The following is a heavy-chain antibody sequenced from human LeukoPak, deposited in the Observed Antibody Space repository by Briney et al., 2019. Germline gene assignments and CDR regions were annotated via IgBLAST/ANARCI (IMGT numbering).Heavy chain of an antibody. J-gene: IGHJ4*02. CDR2: IKPNSGDT. V-gene: IGHV1-2*02. D-gene: IGHD1-26*01. CDR1: GYSSTDYY. Sequence: ASVKVSCKASGYSSTDYYIYWVRQAPGQGLEWMGWIKPNSGDTNYVQKFEGRVTMTRDTSISTAYMELSSLRSDDTAVYYRATKKYSGSFYYFWGQGTLVTVSS. CDR3: ATKKYSGSFYYF.